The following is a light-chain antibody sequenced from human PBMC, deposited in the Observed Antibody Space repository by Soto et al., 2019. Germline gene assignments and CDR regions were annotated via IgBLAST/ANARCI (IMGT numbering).Light chain of an antibody. V-gene: IGLV2-23*01. CDR3: CAYVNSRSYV. CDR2: EGS. J-gene: IGLJ1*01. CDR1: LGNVGRFDV. Sequence: HSVLTQPAPVSGSLGQSITISCTGTLGNVGRFDVVSWYQQHPGQVPKLIIYEGSRRPSGVSSRFSGSKSGNTVSLTISGLQAEDEADYYCCAYVNSRSYVFGSGTKVTVL.